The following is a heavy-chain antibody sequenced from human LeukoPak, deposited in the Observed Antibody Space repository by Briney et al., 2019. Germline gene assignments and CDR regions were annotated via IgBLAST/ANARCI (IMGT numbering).Heavy chain of an antibody. CDR3: AKVGGGRIAAAGSHY. CDR1: GFTFSGCA. D-gene: IGHD6-13*01. Sequence: GGSLRLSCAASGFTFSGCAMTWVRQARGRGLEWVSGVGGSDGSTFYADSVKGRFTISRDNSKNTLYLQMNSLRVEDTAVYYCAKVGGGRIAAAGSHYWGQGTLVTVSS. J-gene: IGHJ4*02. V-gene: IGHV3-23*01. CDR2: VGGSDGST.